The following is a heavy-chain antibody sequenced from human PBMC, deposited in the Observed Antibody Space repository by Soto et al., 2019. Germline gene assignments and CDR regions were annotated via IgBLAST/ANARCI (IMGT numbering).Heavy chain of an antibody. V-gene: IGHV1-3*01. D-gene: IGHD4-17*01. CDR2: INAGNGHT. CDR1: GYTFSTHA. CDR3: ARALAYGDSKPTFFFYYMDV. J-gene: IGHJ6*03. Sequence: QVQLVQSGAEVKKPGASVKVSCKASGYTFSTHAMHWVRQAPGHRLEWMGLINAGNGHTRYSQKFQGRVTISRDTSASTAYMELSSLRSEDTAVYYCARALAYGDSKPTFFFYYMDVWGKGTTVTVSS.